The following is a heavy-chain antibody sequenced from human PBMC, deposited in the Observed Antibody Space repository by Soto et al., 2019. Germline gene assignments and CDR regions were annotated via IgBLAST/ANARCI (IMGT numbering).Heavy chain of an antibody. V-gene: IGHV4-39*01. CDR1: GISIRSDTDY. CDR2: VDYTVTT. CDR3: ARAPRRIIVGATEHNWFDP. D-gene: IGHD2-15*01. J-gene: IGHJ5*02. Sequence: SETMPLPCTVSGISIRSDTDYWASLRQPPGKRLGWIGSVDYTVTTYLHPSLKRRVTISVDTSKNQFSLRQSSVTAADTAVYYVARAPRRIIVGATEHNWFDPWGQGTLVTVYS.